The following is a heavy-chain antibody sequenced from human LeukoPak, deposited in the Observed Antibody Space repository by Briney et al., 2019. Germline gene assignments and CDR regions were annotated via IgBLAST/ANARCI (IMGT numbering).Heavy chain of an antibody. CDR2: IYYSGST. D-gene: IGHD6-19*01. CDR1: GGSISSSSYY. CDR3: ARQGYSSGWYRPLTIDY. V-gene: IGHV4-39*01. J-gene: IGHJ4*02. Sequence: SETLSLTCTVSGGSISSSSYYWGWIRQPPGKGLEWIGSIYYSGSTYCNPSLKSRVTISVDTSKNQFSLKLSSVTAADTAVYYCARQGYSSGWYRPLTIDYWGQGTLVTVSS.